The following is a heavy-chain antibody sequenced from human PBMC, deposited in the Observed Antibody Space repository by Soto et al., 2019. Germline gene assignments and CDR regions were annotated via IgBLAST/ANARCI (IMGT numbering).Heavy chain of an antibody. V-gene: IGHV4-4*07. CDR2: IHSSGSA. CDR3: ARGGTRSADLPTY. CDR1: GDSINHYD. D-gene: IGHD1-1*01. Sequence: VRLQESGPGLVEPSETLSLHCSVSGDSINHYDWSWIRQPAGKGLEWIGRIHSSGSANYNPSLKTRGTMSVDTSKNQVFLSVTSVTAADTAVYFCARGGTRSADLPTYWGQGIQVIVSS. J-gene: IGHJ4*02.